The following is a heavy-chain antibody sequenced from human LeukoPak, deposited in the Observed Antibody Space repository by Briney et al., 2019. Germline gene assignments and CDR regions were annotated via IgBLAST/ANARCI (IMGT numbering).Heavy chain of an antibody. V-gene: IGHV3-48*03. CDR3: ARYSPVFDS. Sequence: GGSLRLSCAASGFTFSSYEMNWVRQAPGKGLEWVSYISSSGNTIYYADSMKGRCTISRDNAKNSLYLQLNSLRAEDTAVYYCARYSPVFDSWGQGTLVTVSS. CDR2: ISSSGNTI. CDR1: GFTFSSYE. D-gene: IGHD1-26*01. J-gene: IGHJ4*02.